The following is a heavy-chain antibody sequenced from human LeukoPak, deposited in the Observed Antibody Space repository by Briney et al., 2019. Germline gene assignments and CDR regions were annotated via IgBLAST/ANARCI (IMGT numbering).Heavy chain of an antibody. CDR2: ISAYNGNT. D-gene: IGHD3-3*01. CDR1: GYTFTSYG. CDR3: ARGKTEPRYDFWSGYRYYYYGMDV. V-gene: IGHV1-18*01. Sequence: GASVKVSCKASGYTFTSYGISWVRQAPGQGLEWMGWISAYNGNTNYAQKLQGRVTMTTDTSTSTAYMELSSLRSEDTAVYYCARGKTEPRYDFWSGYRYYYYGMDVWGQGTTVTVSS. J-gene: IGHJ6*02.